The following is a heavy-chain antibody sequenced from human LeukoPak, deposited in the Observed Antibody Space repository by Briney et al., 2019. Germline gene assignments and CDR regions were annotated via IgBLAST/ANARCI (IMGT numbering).Heavy chain of an antibody. J-gene: IGHJ4*02. V-gene: IGHV3-11*04. CDR3: ARDSAGEEGLDYFDY. CDR2: ISSSGSTI. CDR1: GFTFSDYY. D-gene: IGHD7-27*01. Sequence: NPGGSLRLSCAASGFTFSDYYMSWIRQAPGKGLEWVSYISSSGSTIYYADSVKGRFTISRDNSKNTLYLQMNSLRAEDTAVYYCARDSAGEEGLDYFDYWGQGTLVTVSS.